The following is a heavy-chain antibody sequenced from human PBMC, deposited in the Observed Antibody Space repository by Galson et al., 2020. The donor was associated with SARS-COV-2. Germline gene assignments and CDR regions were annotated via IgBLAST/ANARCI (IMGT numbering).Heavy chain of an antibody. CDR2: ISNDGSNK. CDR3: AREEHRTSFDY. Sequence: GGSLRLSCVASGFTFSSHFMHWVRQPPGKGLEWVAVISNDGSNKHYADSVKGRFTISRDNSENTFFLQMNSLRLEDTAVYFCAREEHRTSFDYWGQGTLVAVSS. CDR1: GFTFSSHF. D-gene: IGHD2-2*01. V-gene: IGHV3-30*14. J-gene: IGHJ4*02.